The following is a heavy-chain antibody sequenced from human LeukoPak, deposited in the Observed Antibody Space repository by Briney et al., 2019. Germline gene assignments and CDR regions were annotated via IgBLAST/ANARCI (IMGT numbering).Heavy chain of an antibody. Sequence: GGSLRLSCAASGLTFSSYAMHWVRQAPGKGLEWVAVISYDGSNKYYADSVKGRFTISRDNSKNTLYLQMNSLRAEDTAVYYCARDLIAVVPAAMIRAAGWFDPWGQGTLVTVSS. CDR1: GLTFSSYA. J-gene: IGHJ5*02. V-gene: IGHV3-30-3*01. D-gene: IGHD2-2*01. CDR3: ARDLIAVVPAAMIRAAGWFDP. CDR2: ISYDGSNK.